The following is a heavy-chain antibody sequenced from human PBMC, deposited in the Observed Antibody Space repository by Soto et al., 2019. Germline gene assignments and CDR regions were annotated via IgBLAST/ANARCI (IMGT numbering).Heavy chain of an antibody. CDR2: IIPIFGTA. CDR3: ARVSSSWSVTYYGMDV. Sequence: VASVKVSWKASGGTFSSYAISWVRQAPGQGLEWMGGIIPIFGTANYAQKFQGRVTITADESTSTAYMELSSLRSEDTAVYYCARVSSSWSVTYYGMDVWGQGTTVTVSS. V-gene: IGHV1-69*13. D-gene: IGHD6-13*01. J-gene: IGHJ6*02. CDR1: GGTFSSYA.